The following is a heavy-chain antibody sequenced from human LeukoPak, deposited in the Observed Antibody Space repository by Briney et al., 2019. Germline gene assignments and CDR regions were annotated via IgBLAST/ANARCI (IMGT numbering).Heavy chain of an antibody. J-gene: IGHJ4*02. D-gene: IGHD5-24*01. CDR2: IYYSGST. Sequence: SETLSLTCTVSGGSISSGDYYWSWIRQPPGKGLEWIGYIYYSGSTYYNPSLKSRVTISVDTSENQFSLKLSSVTAADTAVYYCATAGRRWLQIQYFDYWGQGTLVTVSS. V-gene: IGHV4-30-4*08. CDR1: GGSISSGDYY. CDR3: ATAGRRWLQIQYFDY.